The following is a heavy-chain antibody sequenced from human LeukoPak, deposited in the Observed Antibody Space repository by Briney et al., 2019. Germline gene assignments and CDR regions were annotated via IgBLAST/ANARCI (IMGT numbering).Heavy chain of an antibody. CDR3: ARDMTGSGWNDAFDI. D-gene: IGHD6-19*01. CDR2: IYSSGSS. Sequence: SQTLSLTCSVSGGSIRSESYYWSWIRQPAGRGLEWIGRIYSSGSSKFNPSLKSRVTISIDTSKNQFSLNLSSVTAADTAVYYCARDMTGSGWNDAFDIWGQGTMVTVSA. V-gene: IGHV4-61*02. J-gene: IGHJ3*02. CDR1: GGSIRSESYY.